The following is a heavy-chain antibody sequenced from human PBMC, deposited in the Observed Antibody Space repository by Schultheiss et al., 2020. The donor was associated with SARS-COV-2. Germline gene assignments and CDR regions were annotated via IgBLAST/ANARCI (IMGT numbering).Heavy chain of an antibody. CDR3: ASQEDGGDDAFDI. J-gene: IGHJ3*02. CDR1: GGSVSSGSYY. V-gene: IGHV4-61*01. D-gene: IGHD3-16*01. Sequence: SETLSLTCTVSGGSVSSGSYYWSWIRQPPGKGLEWIGEINHSGSTNYNPSLKSRLTISVDTSKNQFSLKLSSVTAADTAVYYCASQEDGGDDAFDIWGQGTMVTVSS. CDR2: INHSGST.